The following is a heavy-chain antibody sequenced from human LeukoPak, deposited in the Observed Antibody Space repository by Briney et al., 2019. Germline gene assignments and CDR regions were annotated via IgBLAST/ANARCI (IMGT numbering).Heavy chain of an antibody. CDR1: GFTVSSDY. CDR2: IYSGGST. V-gene: IGHV3-53*05. CDR3: ARNWFDP. J-gene: IGHJ5*02. Sequence: GGSLRLSCAASGFTVSSDYMSWVRQAPGKGLEWVSVIYSGGSTYYADSVKGRFTISRDKSENTVYLQMNSLRFEDTAMYYCARNWFDPWGQGTLVTVSS.